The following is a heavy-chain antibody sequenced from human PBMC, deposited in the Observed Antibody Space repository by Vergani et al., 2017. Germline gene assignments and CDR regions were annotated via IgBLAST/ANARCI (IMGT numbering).Heavy chain of an antibody. CDR2: IYYSGST. CDR1: GGSISSSSYY. V-gene: IGHV4-39*07. Sequence: QLQLQESGPGLVKPSETLSLTCTVSGGSISSSSYYWGWIRQPPGKGLEWIGSIYYSGSTYYNPSLKSRVTISVEPSKNQFSLKLSSVTAAGAAVYYCARDWMGATTPYYGMDVWGQGTTVTVSS. CDR3: ARDWMGATTPYYGMDV. J-gene: IGHJ6*02. D-gene: IGHD1-26*01.